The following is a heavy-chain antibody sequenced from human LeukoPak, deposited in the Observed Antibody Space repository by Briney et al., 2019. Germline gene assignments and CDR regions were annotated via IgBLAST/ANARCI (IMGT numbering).Heavy chain of an antibody. Sequence: PSETLSLTCAVYGGSFSGYYWSWIRQPPGKGLEWIGEINHSGSTNYNPSLKSRVTISVDTSKNQFSLKLSSVTAADTAVYYCARGVRYSSGWYTYWGQGTLVTVSS. CDR2: INHSGST. J-gene: IGHJ4*02. CDR1: GGSFSGYY. CDR3: ARGVRYSSGWYTY. D-gene: IGHD6-19*01. V-gene: IGHV4-34*01.